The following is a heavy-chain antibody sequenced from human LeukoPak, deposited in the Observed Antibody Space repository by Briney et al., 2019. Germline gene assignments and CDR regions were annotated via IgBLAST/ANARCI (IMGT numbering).Heavy chain of an antibody. CDR3: ARQRLDGDILGFDW. CDR2: IHTSGGP. J-gene: IGHJ4*02. Sequence: SETLSLTCNVSGASISGHHWSWIRHPAGKSLEWIGRIHTSGGPIYNPSLSSRVTMSVDTSKGQFSLTMNSLTAADTAIYYCARQRLDGDILGFDWWGQGTLVTVSS. V-gene: IGHV4-4*07. CDR1: GASISGHH. D-gene: IGHD2-21*01.